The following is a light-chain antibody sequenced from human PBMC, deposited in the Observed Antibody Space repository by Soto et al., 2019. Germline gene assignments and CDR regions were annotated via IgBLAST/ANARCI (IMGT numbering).Light chain of an antibody. J-gene: IGLJ1*01. V-gene: IGLV2-14*01. Sequence: QSVLTQPASVSGSPGQSITIFCTGTSSDVGGYNYVSWYQQHPGKAPKLMIYEVSNRPSGVSNRFSGSKSGNTASLTISGLQAEDEADYYCSSSTTSSTLVFGNGTKV. CDR3: SSSTTSSTLV. CDR2: EVS. CDR1: SSDVGGYNY.